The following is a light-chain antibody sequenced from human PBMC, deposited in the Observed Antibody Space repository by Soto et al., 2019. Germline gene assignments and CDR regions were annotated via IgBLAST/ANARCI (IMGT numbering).Light chain of an antibody. V-gene: IGLV2-14*01. CDR1: SSDVGSYNY. CDR3: SSYTSGSTLYV. Sequence: QSVLTQPASVSGSRGQSITISWTGTSSDVGSYNYVSWYQHQPGKAPRLMIYASSNRPSGVSHRFSGSRSGNTASLTISGLQAEDEADYYCSSYTSGSTLYVFGTGTKVTVL. J-gene: IGLJ1*01. CDR2: ASS.